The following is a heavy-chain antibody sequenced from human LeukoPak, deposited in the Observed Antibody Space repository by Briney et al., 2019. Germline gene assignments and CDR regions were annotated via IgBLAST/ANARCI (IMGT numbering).Heavy chain of an antibody. CDR2: IYYSGTT. CDR1: GGSITNDNYY. V-gene: IGHV4-39*01. CDR3: ARLTADGWFDP. Sequence: SETLSLTCTVSGGSITNDNYYWAWIRQPPGKGLEWIGSIYYSGTTYDNPTLKSRVSISVDTSKNQFSLKLSSVTAADTAVYYCARLTADGWFDPWGQGTLVTVSS. J-gene: IGHJ5*02.